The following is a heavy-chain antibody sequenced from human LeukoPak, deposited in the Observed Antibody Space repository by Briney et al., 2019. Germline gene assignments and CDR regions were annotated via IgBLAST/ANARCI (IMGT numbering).Heavy chain of an antibody. Sequence: SETLSLTCTVSGGSISSSSYYWGWIRQPPGKGLEWIGSIYYSGSTYYNPSLKSRVTISVDTSKNQFSLKLSSVTAADTAVYYCARGGANVYWGQGTLVTVSS. D-gene: IGHD4/OR15-4a*01. CDR2: IYYSGST. CDR1: GGSISSSSYY. J-gene: IGHJ4*02. V-gene: IGHV4-39*07. CDR3: ARGGANVY.